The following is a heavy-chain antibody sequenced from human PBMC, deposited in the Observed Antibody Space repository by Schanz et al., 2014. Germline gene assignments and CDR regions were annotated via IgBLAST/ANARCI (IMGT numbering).Heavy chain of an antibody. Sequence: QVQLVQSGAEVKNPGASVKVSCKASGYTFVSYSMHWVRQAPGQGLEWMGMINPSGGSTTYAQKFQGRVTMTRDTSTSTVYMELSSLRSEDTAVYYCAGAFDSSGYYFDYWGQGTLVTVSS. CDR2: INPSGGST. J-gene: IGHJ4*02. CDR3: AGAFDSSGYYFDY. V-gene: IGHV1-46*03. D-gene: IGHD3-22*01. CDR1: GYTFVSYS.